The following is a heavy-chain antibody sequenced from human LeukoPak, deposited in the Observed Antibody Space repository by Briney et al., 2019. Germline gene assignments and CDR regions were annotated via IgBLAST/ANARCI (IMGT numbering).Heavy chain of an antibody. CDR3: ARVPSGSYYFDY. J-gene: IGHJ4*02. D-gene: IGHD1-26*01. CDR1: GGSISSYY. Sequence: SETLSLTCTVSGGSISSYYWSWIRQPPGKGLEWIGYIYYSGGTNYNPSLKSRVTISVDTSKNQFSLKLSSVTAADTAVYYCARVPSGSYYFDYWGQGTLVTVSS. V-gene: IGHV4-59*01. CDR2: IYYSGGT.